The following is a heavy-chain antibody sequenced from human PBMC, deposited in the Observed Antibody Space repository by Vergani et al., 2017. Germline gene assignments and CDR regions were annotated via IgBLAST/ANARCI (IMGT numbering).Heavy chain of an antibody. CDR2: ISGSGGST. J-gene: IGHJ4*02. D-gene: IGHD1-26*01. CDR3: AKEEELAFDY. Sequence: EVQLLESGGGLVQPGGSLRLSCAASGFTFSSYAMSWVRQAPGKGLEWVSAISGSGGSTYYADSVNGRFTISRDNSKNTLDLQMKSLRADDTAVYYCAKEEELAFDYGGQGTLVTVSS. CDR1: GFTFSSYA. V-gene: IGHV3-23*01.